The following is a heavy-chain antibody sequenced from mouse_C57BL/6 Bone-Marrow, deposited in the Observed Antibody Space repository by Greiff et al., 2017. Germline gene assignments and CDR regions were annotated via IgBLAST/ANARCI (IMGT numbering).Heavy chain of an antibody. J-gene: IGHJ4*01. V-gene: IGHV5-15*01. CDR1: GFTFSDYG. CDR3: ARRGAYYSNYDCDMDY. Sequence: DVKVEEPGGGLVQPGGSLKLSCAASGFTFSDYGMAWVRQAPRKGPEWVAFISNLAYSIYYADTVTGRFTISRENAKNTLYLEMSSLRSEDTAMYYCARRGAYYSNYDCDMDYWGQGTSVTVSS. CDR2: ISNLAYSI. D-gene: IGHD2-5*01.